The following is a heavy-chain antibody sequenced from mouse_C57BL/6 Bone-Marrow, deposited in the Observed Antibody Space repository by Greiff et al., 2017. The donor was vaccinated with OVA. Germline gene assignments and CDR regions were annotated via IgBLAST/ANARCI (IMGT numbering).Heavy chain of an antibody. CDR2: IWGVGST. V-gene: IGHV2-6*01. Sequence: VKLKESGPGLVAPSQSLSITCTVSGFSLTSYGVDWVRQSPGKGLEWLGVIWGVGSTNYNSALKSRLSISKHNSKSQVFLKMNSLQTDDTAMYYCARGHYGSPFAYWGQGTLVTVSA. CDR3: ARGHYGSPFAY. CDR1: GFSLTSYG. J-gene: IGHJ3*01. D-gene: IGHD1-1*01.